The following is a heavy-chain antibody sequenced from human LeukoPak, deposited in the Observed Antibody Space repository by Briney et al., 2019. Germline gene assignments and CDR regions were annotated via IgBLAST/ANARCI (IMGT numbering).Heavy chain of an antibody. CDR3: ARGTGLEY. Sequence: SETLSLTCTVSGGSISDYYWNCIRQPPGKGLEWIGYIYYSGSTNYNPSLKSRVTISIDTSKNQFSLELSSVTAADTAVYYCARGTGLEYWGQGILVTVSS. CDR2: IYYSGST. J-gene: IGHJ4*02. V-gene: IGHV4-59*13. D-gene: IGHD3-10*01. CDR1: GGSISDYY.